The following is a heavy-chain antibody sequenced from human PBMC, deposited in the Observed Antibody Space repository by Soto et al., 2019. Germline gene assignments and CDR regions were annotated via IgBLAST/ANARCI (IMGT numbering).Heavy chain of an antibody. J-gene: IGHJ6*02. Sequence: PGESLKISCKGSGYSFTSYWIGWVRQMPGKGLEWMGIIYPGDSDTRYSPSFQGQVTISADKSISTAYLQWSSLKASDTAMYYCARVGDYGLMDYYYGMDVWGQGTTVTVSS. CDR3: ARVGDYGLMDYYYGMDV. CDR1: GYSFTSYW. CDR2: IYPGDSDT. V-gene: IGHV5-51*01. D-gene: IGHD4-17*01.